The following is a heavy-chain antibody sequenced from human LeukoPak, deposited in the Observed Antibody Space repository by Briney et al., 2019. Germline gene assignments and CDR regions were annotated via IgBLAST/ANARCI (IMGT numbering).Heavy chain of an antibody. V-gene: IGHV1-8*01. J-gene: IGHJ5*02. CDR1: GYTFINND. CDR3: ARSHTQKEFCGGGRCYPTVWWFDP. Sequence: ASVKVSCTTSGYTFINNDINWVRQAPGRGLEWMAWIDPKNGNRGYAQNFQGRVTMTTDISINTAYLELSSLRSEDTAVYYCARSHTQKEFCGGGRCYPTVWWFDPWGQGTLVTVSS. CDR2: IDPKNGNR. D-gene: IGHD2-15*01.